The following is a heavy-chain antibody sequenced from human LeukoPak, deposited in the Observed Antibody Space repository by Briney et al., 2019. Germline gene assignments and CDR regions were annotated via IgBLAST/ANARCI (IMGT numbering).Heavy chain of an antibody. Sequence: PGRSLRLSCAASGFTFSSYGMHWVRQAPGKGLEWVAVISYDGSNKYYADSVKGRFTISRDNSKDTLFLQMHSLRPGDTAVYYCVREDTPATANYWGQGTLVTISS. D-gene: IGHD2-21*02. CDR1: GFTFSSYG. CDR2: ISYDGSNK. CDR3: VREDTPATANY. V-gene: IGHV3-30*03. J-gene: IGHJ4*02.